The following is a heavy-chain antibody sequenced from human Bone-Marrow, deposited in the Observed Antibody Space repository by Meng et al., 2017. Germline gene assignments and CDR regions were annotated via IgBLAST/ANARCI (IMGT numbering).Heavy chain of an antibody. CDR2: ISWDGGST. CDR3: AKDMSRTTVTEEYYYYYGMDV. D-gene: IGHD4-17*01. CDR1: GFTFDDYA. J-gene: IGHJ6*02. Sequence: ETLSLTCAASGFTFDDYAMHWVRQAPGKGLEWVSLISWDGGSTYYADSVKGRFTISRDNSKNSLYLQMNSLRAEDTALYYCAKDMSRTTVTEEYYYYYGMDVWGQGTTVTVSS. V-gene: IGHV3-43D*04.